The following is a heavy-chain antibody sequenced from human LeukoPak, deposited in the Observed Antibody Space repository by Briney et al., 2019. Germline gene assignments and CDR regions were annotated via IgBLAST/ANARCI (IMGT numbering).Heavy chain of an antibody. CDR1: GGSISSGGYF. J-gene: IGHJ4*02. V-gene: IGHV4-30-2*01. D-gene: IGHD4-11*01. CDR3: ARGDYSNYFGYFDY. CDR2: IYHSGST. Sequence: SETLSLTCAVSGGSISSGGYFWSWIRQPPGKGLEWIGYIYHSGSTYYNPSLKSRVTISVDRSKNQFSLKLSSVTAADTAVYYCARGDYSNYFGYFDYWGQGTLVTVSS.